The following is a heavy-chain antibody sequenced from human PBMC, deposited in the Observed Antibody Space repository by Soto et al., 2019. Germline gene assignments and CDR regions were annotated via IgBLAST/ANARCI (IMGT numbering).Heavy chain of an antibody. CDR1: GGSFMSQA. J-gene: IGHJ6*02. CDR2: IIPFSGTD. CDR3: ARGSYDSYAGFFGMDV. Sequence: SVKVSCKTSGGSFMSQAISWVRQAPGQGPEWMGGIIPFSGTDTYTQRFQGRLTLTADEPTKTAYMELSSLRSEDTAVYYCARGSYDSYAGFFGMDVWGQGTKVTVSS. D-gene: IGHD3-10*01. V-gene: IGHV1-69*13.